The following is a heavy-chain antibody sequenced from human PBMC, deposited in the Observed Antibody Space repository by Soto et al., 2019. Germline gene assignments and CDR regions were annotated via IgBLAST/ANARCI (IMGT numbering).Heavy chain of an antibody. J-gene: IGHJ6*03. Sequence: GGSLRLSCAASGFTFDDYGMSWVRQAPGKGLEWVSGINWNGGSTGYADSVKGRFTISRDNAKNSLYLQMNSLRAEDTALYHCARAGGSPIYYYYMDVWGKGTTVTVSS. CDR1: GFTFDDYG. D-gene: IGHD2-15*01. CDR2: INWNGGST. V-gene: IGHV3-20*01. CDR3: ARAGGSPIYYYYMDV.